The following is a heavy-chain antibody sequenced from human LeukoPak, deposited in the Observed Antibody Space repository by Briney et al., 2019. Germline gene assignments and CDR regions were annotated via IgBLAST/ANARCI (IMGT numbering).Heavy chain of an antibody. CDR3: AKTPEFGELARYNWFDP. Sequence: PGGSLRLSCAASGFTFSSFAMSWVRQAPGKGLEWVSGISGSGGSTYYADSVKGRFSTSRDNSKNTVFLQMNSLRAEDTAVYYCAKTPEFGELARYNWFDPWGQGTLVTVSS. J-gene: IGHJ5*02. D-gene: IGHD3-10*01. CDR2: ISGSGGST. CDR1: GFTFSSFA. V-gene: IGHV3-23*01.